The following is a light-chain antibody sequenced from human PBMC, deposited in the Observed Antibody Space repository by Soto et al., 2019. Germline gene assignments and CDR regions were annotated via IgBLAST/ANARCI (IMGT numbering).Light chain of an antibody. CDR3: QQYENLPT. V-gene: IGKV1-33*01. Sequence: DIHMSHAPSSVSASLVDIVTIACQASQNINNYLNWYQQKPGRAPKLLIYDASNLEAGVPSRFRGSGSGTDFTFTISRLQPEDIATYYCQQYENLPTFGQGTRLEIK. J-gene: IGKJ5*01. CDR1: QNINNY. CDR2: DAS.